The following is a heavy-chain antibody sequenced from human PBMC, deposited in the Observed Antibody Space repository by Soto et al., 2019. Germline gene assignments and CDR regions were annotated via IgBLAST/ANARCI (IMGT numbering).Heavy chain of an antibody. V-gene: IGHV3-21*01. CDR1: GFTFSSYS. CDR3: ASSPTHIDSSGYYHDY. D-gene: IGHD3-22*01. J-gene: IGHJ4*02. CDR2: ISSSSSYI. Sequence: PGGSLRLSCAASGFTFSSYSMNWVRQAPGKGLEWVSSISSSSSYIYYADSVKGRFTISRDNAKNSLYLQMNSLRAEDTAVYYCASSPTHIDSSGYYHDYWGQGTLVTVSS.